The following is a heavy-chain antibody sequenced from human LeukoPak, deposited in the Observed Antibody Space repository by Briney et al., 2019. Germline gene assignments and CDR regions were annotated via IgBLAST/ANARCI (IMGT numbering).Heavy chain of an antibody. V-gene: IGHV3-7*01. CDR3: ARDFSAQVPVTIHDNWFDP. Sequence: GGSLRLSCAASGFTFRSYWMSWLRQAPGKGPEWVANIRQDGGEKYYMDSVKGRFTISRDNAKKSLYLQMNSLRADDTAMYYCARDFSAQVPVTIHDNWFDPWGQETLVIVSS. J-gene: IGHJ5*02. CDR1: GFTFRSYW. CDR2: IRQDGGEK. D-gene: IGHD2-2*01.